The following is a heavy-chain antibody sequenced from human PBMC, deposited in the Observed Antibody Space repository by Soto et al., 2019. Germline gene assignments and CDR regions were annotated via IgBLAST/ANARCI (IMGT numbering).Heavy chain of an antibody. V-gene: IGHV5-51*01. CDR2: IYPGDSDT. D-gene: IGHD3-3*01. CDR1: GYSFTSYW. CDR3: ARRKRAAYYDFWSGYSKGYSWFDP. Sequence: GESLKISCKGSGYSFTSYWIGWVRQMPGKGLEWMGIIYPGDSDTRYSPSFQGQVTISADKSISTAYLQWSSLKASDTAMYYCARRKRAAYYDFWSGYSKGYSWFDPWGQGTLVTVSS. J-gene: IGHJ5*02.